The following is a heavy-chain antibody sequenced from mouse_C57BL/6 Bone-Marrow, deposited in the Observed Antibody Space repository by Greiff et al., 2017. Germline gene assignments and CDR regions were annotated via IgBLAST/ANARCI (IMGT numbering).Heavy chain of an antibody. D-gene: IGHD1-1*01. CDR1: GYTFTSYG. J-gene: IGHJ3*01. CDR3: GLHGSSPFAY. CDR2: IYPRSGNT. V-gene: IGHV1-81*01. Sequence: QVQLKESGAELARPGASVKLSCKASGYTFTSYGISWVKQRPGQGLEWIGEIYPRSGNTYYNEKFKGKATLTADKSSSTAYMELRSLTSEDSAVYFCGLHGSSPFAYWGQGTLFTVSA.